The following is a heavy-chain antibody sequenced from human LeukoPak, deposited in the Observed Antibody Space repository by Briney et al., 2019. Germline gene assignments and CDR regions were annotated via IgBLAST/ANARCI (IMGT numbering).Heavy chain of an antibody. CDR2: IEHDGSIK. CDR1: GFIFSKYG. D-gene: IGHD2-21*02. J-gene: IGHJ4*02. Sequence: GGSLRLSCATSGFIFSKYGMHWVRQAPGKGLEWVAFIEHDGSIKYVDSVKGRFTISRDNSENTLYLQMNSLRAEDTAVYYCAKDRRYCGGDCYSGAFDYWGQGTLVTVSS. V-gene: IGHV3-30*02. CDR3: AKDRRYCGGDCYSGAFDY.